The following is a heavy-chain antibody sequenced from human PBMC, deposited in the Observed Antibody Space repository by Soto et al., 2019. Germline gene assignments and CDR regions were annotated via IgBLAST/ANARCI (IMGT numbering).Heavy chain of an antibody. Sequence: QVQLVQSGAEVKKPESSVKVSCKAPGGTFSTYAISWVRQAPGQGLEWMGGIIPMFGTAGYAQRFQDRVTITADESTNTVYRGLSSLRSEDTAVYFCASGIQLWLRRINNGFSGWGQGTLVTVSS. V-gene: IGHV1-69*12. J-gene: IGHJ4*02. CDR1: GGTFSTYA. CDR2: IIPMFGTA. CDR3: ASGIQLWLRRINNGFSG. D-gene: IGHD5-18*01.